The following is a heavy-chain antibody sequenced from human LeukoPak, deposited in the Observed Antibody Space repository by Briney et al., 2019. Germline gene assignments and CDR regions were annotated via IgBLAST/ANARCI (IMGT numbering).Heavy chain of an antibody. CDR2: IRYDGSNK. Sequence: GGSLRLSCAASGFTFSSYAMHWVRQAPDKGLEWVAFIRYDGSNKYYADSVKGRFTISRDNSKNTLYLQMNSLRTDDTAVYYCAKDGGSDPDSFDIWGQGTMVTVSS. V-gene: IGHV3-30*02. CDR3: AKDGGSDPDSFDI. J-gene: IGHJ3*02. D-gene: IGHD2-15*01. CDR1: GFTFSSYA.